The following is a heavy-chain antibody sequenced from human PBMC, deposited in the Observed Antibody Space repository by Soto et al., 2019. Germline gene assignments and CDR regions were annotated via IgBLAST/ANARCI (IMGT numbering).Heavy chain of an antibody. Sequence: ASVKVSCKASGYTFTSYDINWVRQATGQGLEWMGWMNPNSGKTGYAQKFQGRVTMTRNTYISTAYMELSSLRSEETAVYYCARGRVRTRGWFDPWGQGTLVTVSS. CDR3: ARGRVRTRGWFDP. V-gene: IGHV1-8*01. CDR2: MNPNSGKT. D-gene: IGHD3-10*01. CDR1: GYTFTSYD. J-gene: IGHJ5*02.